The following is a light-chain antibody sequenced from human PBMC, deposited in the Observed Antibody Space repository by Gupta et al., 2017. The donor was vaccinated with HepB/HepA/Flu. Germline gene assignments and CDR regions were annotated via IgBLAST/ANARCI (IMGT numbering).Light chain of an antibody. V-gene: IGLV2-14*01. J-gene: IGLJ2*01. Sequence: QSALTQPASVSGSPGQSITISCTGTSSDVGGYNYVSWYQQHPGNAPKRIIYDVSNRPSGVSNRFSGSKSGTNASLTISGLEAEDDDDYDCSEYTSSSVVFGGGTKLTVL. CDR1: SSDVGGYNY. CDR3: SEYTSSSVV. CDR2: DVS.